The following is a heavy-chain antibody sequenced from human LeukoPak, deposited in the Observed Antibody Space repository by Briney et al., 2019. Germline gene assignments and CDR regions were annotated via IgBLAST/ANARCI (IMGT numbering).Heavy chain of an antibody. CDR3: ASNLESGTGWFDR. J-gene: IGHJ5*02. Sequence: ASVTVSFTASGYTFTDYYMHWVRQAHALGKEWMGWINPHNSGTNYAQKFQGRVTLTRDTSISTAYMDLSSLTSDDTAVYYCASNLESGTGWFDRWGQGTLVTVSS. D-gene: IGHD1-26*01. V-gene: IGHV1-2*02. CDR2: INPHNSGT. CDR1: GYTFTDYY.